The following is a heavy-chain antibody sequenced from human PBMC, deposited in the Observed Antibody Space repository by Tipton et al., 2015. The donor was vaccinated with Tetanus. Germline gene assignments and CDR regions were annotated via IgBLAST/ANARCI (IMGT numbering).Heavy chain of an antibody. J-gene: IGHJ3*01. Sequence: LSLTCSVSGGSMSNNYWSWIRQPPGKGLEWIAYIFHSGSTNYSPSLKSRVAISMDTSKNQISLKLGSVTAADTAVYYCARRSYCSSSRCFDAFDLWGQGTMVTVSS. CDR2: IFHSGST. CDR3: ARRSYCSSSRCFDAFDL. CDR1: GGSMSNNY. D-gene: IGHD2-2*01. V-gene: IGHV4-59*01.